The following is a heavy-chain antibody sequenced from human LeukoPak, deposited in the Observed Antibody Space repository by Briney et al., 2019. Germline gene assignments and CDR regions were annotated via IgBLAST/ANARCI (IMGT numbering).Heavy chain of an antibody. J-gene: IGHJ6*02. CDR3: AKDLVAAAGTYYYYGTDV. D-gene: IGHD6-13*01. CDR1: GFTFSSYG. Sequence: PGGSLRLSCAASGFTFSSYGMHWVRQAPGKGLEWVAVISYDGSNKYYADSVKGRFTISRDNSKNTLYLQMNSLRAEDTAVYYCAKDLVAAAGTYYYYGTDVWGQGTTVTVSS. V-gene: IGHV3-30*18. CDR2: ISYDGSNK.